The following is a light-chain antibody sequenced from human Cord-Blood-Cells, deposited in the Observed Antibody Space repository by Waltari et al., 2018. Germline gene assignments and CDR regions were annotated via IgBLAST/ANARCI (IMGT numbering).Light chain of an antibody. CDR2: AAS. Sequence: DIQMTQSPSSLSASVGDRVTITCRAIQSISSYLNRYQQKPGKAPKLLIYAASSLQSGVPSRFSGSGSGTDFTLTISSLQPEDFETYYCQQSYSTLLYTFGQGTKLEIK. CDR3: QQSYSTLLYT. V-gene: IGKV1-39*01. CDR1: QSISSY. J-gene: IGKJ2*01.